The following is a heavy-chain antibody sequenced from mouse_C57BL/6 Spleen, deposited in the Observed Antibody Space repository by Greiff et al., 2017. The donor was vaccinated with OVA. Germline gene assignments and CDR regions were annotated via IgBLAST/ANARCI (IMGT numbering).Heavy chain of an antibody. D-gene: IGHD3-2*02. V-gene: IGHV1-42*01. J-gene: IGHJ4*01. Sequence: VQLKESGPELVKPGASVKISCKASGYSFTGYYMNWVKQSPEKSLEWIGEINPSTGGTTYNQKFKAKATLTVDKSSSTAYMQLKSLTSEDSAVYYCARSGQDYWGQGTSVTVSS. CDR3: ARSGQDY. CDR1: GYSFTGYY. CDR2: INPSTGGT.